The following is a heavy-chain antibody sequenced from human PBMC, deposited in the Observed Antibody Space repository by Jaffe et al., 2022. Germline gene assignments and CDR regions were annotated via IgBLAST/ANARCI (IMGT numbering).Heavy chain of an antibody. Sequence: QVQLQESGPGLVKPSETLSLTCAVSGYSISSGYYWGWIRQPPGKGLEWIGSIYHSGSTYYNPSLKSRVTISVDTSKNQFSLKLSSVTAADTAVYYCARPFYGSGSGDHRDYWGQGTLVTVSS. J-gene: IGHJ4*02. D-gene: IGHD3-10*01. CDR2: IYHSGST. CDR1: GYSISSGYY. CDR3: ARPFYGSGSGDHRDY. V-gene: IGHV4-38-2*01.